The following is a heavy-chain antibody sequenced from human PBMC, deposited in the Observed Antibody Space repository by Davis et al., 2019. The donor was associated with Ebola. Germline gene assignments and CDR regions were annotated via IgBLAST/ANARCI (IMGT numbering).Heavy chain of an antibody. CDR2: INHSGST. J-gene: IGHJ6*02. V-gene: IGHV4-34*01. CDR1: GGSFSGYY. D-gene: IGHD2-8*02. Sequence: SETLSLTCAVYGGSFSGYYWSWIRQPPGKGLEWIGEINHSGSTNYNPSLKSRVTISVDTSKNQFSLKLSSVTAADTAVYYCARDCCTGVYYYGMDVWGQGTTVTVSS. CDR3: ARDCCTGVYYYGMDV.